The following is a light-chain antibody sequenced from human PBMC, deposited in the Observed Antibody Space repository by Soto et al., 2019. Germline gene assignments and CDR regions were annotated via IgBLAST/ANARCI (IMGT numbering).Light chain of an antibody. CDR2: DAS. Sequence: EIGLTQSQATLSLSPGERATLTCRASQSVTSYLAWYQQKPGQAPRLLIYDASNRATGIPARFSGSGSGTDFTLTISSLEPEDFAVYYCQQRGNWPITFGQGTRLEIK. V-gene: IGKV3-11*01. J-gene: IGKJ5*01. CDR3: QQRGNWPIT. CDR1: QSVTSY.